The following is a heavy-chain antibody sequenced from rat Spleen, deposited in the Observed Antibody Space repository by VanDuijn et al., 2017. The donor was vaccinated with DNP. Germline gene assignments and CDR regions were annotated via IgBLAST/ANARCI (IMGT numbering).Heavy chain of an antibody. CDR1: GFSVNSSS. D-gene: IGHD1-12*02. Sequence: QVQLKESGPGLVQPSETLSLTCTVSGFSVNSSSVSWVRQPSGRGPEWVGRMWYDGDTAYNSALKSRLSISRDTSKNQVFLKMNSLQTDDTGTYYCTRDQDYYYDGGYYPTMDAWGQGTSVTVSS. V-gene: IGHV2-63*01. J-gene: IGHJ4*01. CDR3: TRDQDYYYDGGYYPTMDA. CDR2: MWYDGDT.